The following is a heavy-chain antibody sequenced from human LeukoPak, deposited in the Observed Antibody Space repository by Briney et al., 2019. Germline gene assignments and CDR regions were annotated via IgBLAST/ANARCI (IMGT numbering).Heavy chain of an antibody. D-gene: IGHD3-10*01. CDR2: IYYSGST. V-gene: IGHV4-59*08. Sequence: SETLSLTCSVSGGSISSYYWSWIRQPPGKALEWIGYIYYSGSTNSNPSLRSRVTISVDTSRNHLSLKLSSVTAADTAVYYCARHGGVVRGEGSDAFDIWGQGTMVTVSS. CDR1: GGSISSYY. J-gene: IGHJ3*02. CDR3: ARHGGVVRGEGSDAFDI.